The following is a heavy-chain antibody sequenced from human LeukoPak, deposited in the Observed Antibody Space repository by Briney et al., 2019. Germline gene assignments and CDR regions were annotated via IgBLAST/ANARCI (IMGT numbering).Heavy chain of an antibody. CDR3: ARVLGVGTAMGGGDY. V-gene: IGHV3-7*01. J-gene: IGHJ4*02. CDR2: IKQDGSEK. D-gene: IGHD5-18*01. CDR1: GFTFSSYW. Sequence: GGSLRLSCAASGFTFSSYWMSWVRQAPGKGLEWVANIKQDGSEKYYVDSVKGRFTISRDNAKNSLYLQMNSLRAEDTAVYYCARVLGVGTAMGGGDYWGQGTLVTVSS.